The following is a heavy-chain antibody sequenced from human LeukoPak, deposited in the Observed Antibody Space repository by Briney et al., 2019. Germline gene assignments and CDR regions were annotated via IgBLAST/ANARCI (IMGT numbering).Heavy chain of an antibody. CDR1: GFSLSASGVG. CDR2: IYWNDDK. Sequence: SGPTLVQPTQTLTLTCTFSGFSLSASGVGVDWIRQPPGKALEWLALIYWNDDKRYSPSLRSRLTITKDTSKNQVVLTMTNMDPVDTATYYCAHGIAAAGNYYYYYMDVWGKGTTVTVSS. V-gene: IGHV2-5*01. D-gene: IGHD6-13*01. J-gene: IGHJ6*03. CDR3: AHGIAAAGNYYYYYMDV.